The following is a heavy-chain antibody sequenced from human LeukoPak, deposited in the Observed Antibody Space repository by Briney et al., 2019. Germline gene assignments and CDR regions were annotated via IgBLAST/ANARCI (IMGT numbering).Heavy chain of an antibody. CDR1: GGSISSFH. V-gene: IGHV4-59*12. CDR3: ARDYSIARGYYMDV. CDR2: IYYSGST. J-gene: IGHJ6*03. Sequence: SETLSLTCTVSGGSISSFHWSWIRQPPGKGLEWIGYIYYSGSTSYNPSLKSRVTISIDTSKNQFSLKLSSVTAADTAVYYCARDYSIARGYYMDVWGKGTTVTVSS. D-gene: IGHD6-6*01.